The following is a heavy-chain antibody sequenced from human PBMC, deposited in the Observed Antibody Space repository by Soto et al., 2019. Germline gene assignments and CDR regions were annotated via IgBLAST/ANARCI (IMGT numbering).Heavy chain of an antibody. J-gene: IGHJ4*02. V-gene: IGHV3-23*01. D-gene: IGHD3-10*01. CDR1: GLTFSSYA. CDR2: VIASGVGT. Sequence: GGSLRLSCAASGLTFSSYAMSWVRQAPGKGLEWVSSVIASGVGTYYADSVKGRFTISRDNSKNTLYLQMNSLRAEDTAVYYCARDGRPYGSGLRFDYWGQGTLVTVSS. CDR3: ARDGRPYGSGLRFDY.